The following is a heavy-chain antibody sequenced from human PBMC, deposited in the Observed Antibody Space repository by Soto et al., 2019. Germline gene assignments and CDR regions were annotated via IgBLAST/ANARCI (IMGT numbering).Heavy chain of an antibody. CDR2: ISSSSSYI. D-gene: IGHD6-13*01. CDR1: GFTFSSYS. Sequence: EVQLVESGGGLVKPGGSLRLSCASSGFTFSSYSMNWVRQAPGKGLEWVSSISSSSSYIYYADSVKGRFTISRDNAKNALYLQMNSLRAEDTAVYYCARDRRGIEADVWGQGTLVTVSS. V-gene: IGHV3-21*01. J-gene: IGHJ4*02. CDR3: ARDRRGIEADV.